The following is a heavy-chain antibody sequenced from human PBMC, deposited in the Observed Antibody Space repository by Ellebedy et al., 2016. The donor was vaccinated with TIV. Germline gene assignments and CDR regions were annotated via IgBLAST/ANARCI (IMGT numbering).Heavy chain of an antibody. CDR3: ARDLKKRAAAGTELDY. D-gene: IGHD6-13*01. V-gene: IGHV3-30-3*01. CDR1: GFTFNSYA. J-gene: IGHJ4*02. CDR2: VSYDGSNK. Sequence: PGGSLRLSCAASGFTFNSYAIHWVRQAPGKGLEWVAVVSYDGSNKYYAASVKGRFTISRDNSKNTLYLQMNSLRAEDTAVYYWARDLKKRAAAGTELDYWGQGTLVTVSS.